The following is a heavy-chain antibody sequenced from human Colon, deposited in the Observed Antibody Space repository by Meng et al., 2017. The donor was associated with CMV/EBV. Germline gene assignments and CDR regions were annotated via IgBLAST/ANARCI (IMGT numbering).Heavy chain of an antibody. J-gene: IGHJ3*02. CDR2: ITPIVGMT. D-gene: IGHD2-2*01. Sequence: SVKVSCKASGGTFSSNTISWVRQAPGQGLEWMGKITPIVGMTNYAQRFQGRVMINADRSTSTADMGLSSLRSEDTAVYYCAMDTSTDPFDIWGQGTLVTVSS. CDR3: AMDTSTDPFDI. CDR1: GGTFSSNT. V-gene: IGHV1-69*02.